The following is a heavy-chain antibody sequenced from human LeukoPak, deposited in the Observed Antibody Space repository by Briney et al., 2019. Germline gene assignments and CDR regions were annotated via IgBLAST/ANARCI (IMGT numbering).Heavy chain of an antibody. V-gene: IGHV3-11*01. CDR1: GFTFSDYH. J-gene: IGHJ6*02. CDR3: ARDYCSSTSCYTGYYYYYYGMDV. CDR2: ISSSGSTI. D-gene: IGHD2-2*02. Sequence: GGSLRLSCAASGFTFSDYHMSWIRQAPGKGLEWVSYISSSGSTIYYADSVKGRFTISRDNAKNSLYLQMNSLRAEDTAVYYCARDYCSSTSCYTGYYYYYYGMDVWGQGTTVTVSS.